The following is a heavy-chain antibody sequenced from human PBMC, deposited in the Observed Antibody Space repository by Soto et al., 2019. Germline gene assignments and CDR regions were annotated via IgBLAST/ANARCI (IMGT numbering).Heavy chain of an antibody. CDR3: ARIFHDILTGYPILWLYDY. CDR2: IKQDGSEK. V-gene: IGHV3-7*02. D-gene: IGHD3-9*01. CDR1: GFTFSSYW. Sequence: PGGYLRLSCAASGFTFSSYWMSWVRQAPGKGLEWVANIKQDGSEKYYVDSVKGRFTISRDNAKNSLYLQMNSLRAEDTAVYYCARIFHDILTGYPILWLYDYWGQGTLVTVSS. J-gene: IGHJ4*02.